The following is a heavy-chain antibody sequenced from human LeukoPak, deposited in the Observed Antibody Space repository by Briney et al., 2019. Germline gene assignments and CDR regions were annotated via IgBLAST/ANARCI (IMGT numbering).Heavy chain of an antibody. V-gene: IGHV3-21*01. CDR3: ARDLNRAFDI. J-gene: IGHJ3*02. Sequence: GGSLRLSCAASGFTFSSYAMSWVRQASGKGLEWVSSISSSSSYIYYADSVKGRFTISRDNAKNSLYLQMNSLRAEDTAVYYCARDLNRAFDIWGQGTMVTVSS. CDR2: ISSSSSYI. CDR1: GFTFSSYA.